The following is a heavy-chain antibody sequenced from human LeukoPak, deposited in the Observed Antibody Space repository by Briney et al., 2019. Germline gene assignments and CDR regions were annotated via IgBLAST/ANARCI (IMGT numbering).Heavy chain of an antibody. V-gene: IGHV1-2*02. CDR1: GYTFTGYY. CDR2: INPNSGGT. CDR3: ARDKSWDY. Sequence: ASVKVSCKAPGYTFTGYYMHWVRQAPGQGLEWTGWINPNSGGTNYAQKFQGRVTVTRDTSISTAYMELSRLRSDDTAVYFCARDKSWDYWGQGTLVTVSS. J-gene: IGHJ4*02.